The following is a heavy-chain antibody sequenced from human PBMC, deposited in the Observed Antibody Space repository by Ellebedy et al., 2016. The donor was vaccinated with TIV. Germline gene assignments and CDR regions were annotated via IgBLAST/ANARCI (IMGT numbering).Heavy chain of an antibody. CDR1: GFSFETYG. J-gene: IGHJ4*02. D-gene: IGHD6-13*01. CDR3: AKDRHPFITTWYHNYFDY. V-gene: IGHV3-30*18. Sequence: PGGSLRLSCGGSGFSFETYGMHWVRQTPDKGLEWVAAISYDGRNTYYADSVKGRFTVSRDNFKSTLFLQMNSLRAEDTSIYHCAKDRHPFITTWYHNYFDYWGQGTLVTVSS. CDR2: ISYDGRNT.